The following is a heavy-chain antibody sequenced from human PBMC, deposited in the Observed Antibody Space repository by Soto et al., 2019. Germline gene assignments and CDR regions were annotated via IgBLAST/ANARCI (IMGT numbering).Heavy chain of an antibody. V-gene: IGHV4-30-4*01. D-gene: IGHD2-21*02. J-gene: IGHJ3*02. CDR1: GGSISSGDYY. Sequence: QVQLQESGPGLVKPSQTLSLTCTVSGGSISSGDYYWSWIRQPPGKGLEWIGYIYYSGSTYYNPALKSRVTISVDTSKNHFSLKLSSVTAADTAVYYCARETIVVVTAIRTGNAFDIWGQGTMVTVSS. CDR2: IYYSGST. CDR3: ARETIVVVTAIRTGNAFDI.